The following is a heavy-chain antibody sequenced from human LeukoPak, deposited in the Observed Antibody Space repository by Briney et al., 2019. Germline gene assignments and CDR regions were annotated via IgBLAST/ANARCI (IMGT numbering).Heavy chain of an antibody. CDR1: GYSISSGYY. CDR2: IYHSGST. D-gene: IGHD3-22*01. CDR3: ARNWDYYDSSGYYRDY. J-gene: IGHJ4*02. V-gene: IGHV4-38-2*01. Sequence: PSETLSLTCAVSGYSISSGYYWGWIRQPPGKRLEWIGSIYHSGSTYYNPSLKSRVTISVDTSKNQFPLKLSSVTAADTAVYYCARNWDYYDSSGYYRDYWGQGTLVTVSS.